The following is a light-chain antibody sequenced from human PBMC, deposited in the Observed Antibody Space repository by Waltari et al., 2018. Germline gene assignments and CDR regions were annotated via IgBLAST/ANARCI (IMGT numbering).Light chain of an antibody. CDR1: ESVSSN. J-gene: IGKJ5*01. CDR2: DAS. V-gene: IGKV3-11*01. Sequence: EIVVTQSPATLSLSPGEGATLSCRTSESVSSNLAWFQQKDGQPPRLVIFDASSRAADTPVRFSGGGSGTDYTLTISSLEPEDFATYYCQQRSAWPTTFGQGTRLEI. CDR3: QQRSAWPTT.